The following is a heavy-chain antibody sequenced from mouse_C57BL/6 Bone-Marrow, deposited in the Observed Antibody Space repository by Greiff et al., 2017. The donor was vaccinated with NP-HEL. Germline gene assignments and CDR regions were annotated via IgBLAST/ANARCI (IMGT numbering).Heavy chain of an antibody. J-gene: IGHJ4*01. CDR1: GYTFTSYG. D-gene: IGHD2-5*01. V-gene: IGHV1-81*01. CDR2: IYPRSGNT. CDR3: ARPYYSNYYAMDY. Sequence: QVQLQQSGAELARPGASVKLSCKASGYTFTSYGISWVKQRTGQGLEWIGEIYPRSGNTYYNEKFKGKATLTADKSSSTAYIELRSLTSEDSAVYFCARPYYSNYYAMDYWGQGTSVTVSS.